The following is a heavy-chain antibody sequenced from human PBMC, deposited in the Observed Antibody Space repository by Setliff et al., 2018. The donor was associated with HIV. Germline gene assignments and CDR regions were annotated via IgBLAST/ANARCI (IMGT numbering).Heavy chain of an antibody. V-gene: IGHV4-39*07. Sequence: SETLSLTCTVSRGSIRSSTYYWGWIRQPPGKGLEWIGTIYYSGSTYYNPSLKSRVTISVDTSKNQFSLKLTSVTAADTAVYYCARGYSSGWTGYFDYWGQGTLVTVSS. D-gene: IGHD6-19*01. CDR2: IYYSGST. CDR1: RGSIRSSTYY. J-gene: IGHJ4*02. CDR3: ARGYSSGWTGYFDY.